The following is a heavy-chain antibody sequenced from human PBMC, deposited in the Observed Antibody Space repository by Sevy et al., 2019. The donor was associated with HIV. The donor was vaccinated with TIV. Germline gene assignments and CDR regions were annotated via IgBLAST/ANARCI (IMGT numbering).Heavy chain of an antibody. D-gene: IGHD2-2*01. Sequence: GGSLRLSCAASGFIFSSYEMSWVRQAPGKGLEWVSHISQSGGTTYYSDSVKGRFTISRDNAKNSLYLQMNSLRAEDTAVYYCAKDLRVVIPAAMQPADLWGQGTLVTVSS. V-gene: IGHV3-48*03. J-gene: IGHJ5*02. CDR3: AKDLRVVIPAAMQPADL. CDR2: ISQSGGTT. CDR1: GFIFSSYE.